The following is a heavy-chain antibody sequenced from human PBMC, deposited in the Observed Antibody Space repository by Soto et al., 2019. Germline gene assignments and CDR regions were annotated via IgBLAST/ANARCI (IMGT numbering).Heavy chain of an antibody. J-gene: IGHJ3*02. CDR3: ASIRWLAAFDI. Sequence: PSETLSLTCAIFGDSVSNISAAWNWIRQPPSRGLEWLGRTYYRSKWYNDYAVSVKSRITINPDTSKNQFSLQLNSVTPEDMAVYYCASIRWLAAFDIWGQGTMVTGSS. D-gene: IGHD6-19*01. V-gene: IGHV6-1*01. CDR2: TYYRSKWYN. CDR1: GDSVSNISAA.